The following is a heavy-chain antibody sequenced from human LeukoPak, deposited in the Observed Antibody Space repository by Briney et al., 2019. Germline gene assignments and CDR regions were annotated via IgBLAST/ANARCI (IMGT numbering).Heavy chain of an antibody. CDR3: AREERDHDTFDI. J-gene: IGHJ3*02. CDR2: VYYSGST. CDR1: GGSIISSGYY. D-gene: IGHD1-26*01. V-gene: IGHV4-39*02. Sequence: PSEALSLICTVSGGSIISSGYYWAWIRQPPGKGLEWIASVYYSGSTFYNPSLKSRVAMSVDTSKKQCSLQLSSVTAADRAVYYCAREERDHDTFDIWGQGAMVTISS.